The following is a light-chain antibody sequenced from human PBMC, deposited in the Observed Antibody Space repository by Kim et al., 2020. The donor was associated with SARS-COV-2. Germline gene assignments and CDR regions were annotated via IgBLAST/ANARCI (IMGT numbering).Light chain of an antibody. CDR2: GAS. CDR3: QEYDRAPWT. J-gene: IGKJ1*01. CDR1: QNIRDY. Sequence: DIQLTQSPSSLSASVGDRITITCRASQNIRDYLAWYQQRPGRVPKVLIYGASTLQSGVPSRFSGRGSGTDFTLTISSLQPEDFATYYCQEYDRAPWTFGQGTKVDIK. V-gene: IGKV1-27*01.